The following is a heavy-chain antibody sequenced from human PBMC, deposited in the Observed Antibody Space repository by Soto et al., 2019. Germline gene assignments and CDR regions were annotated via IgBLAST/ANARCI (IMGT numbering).Heavy chain of an antibody. CDR2: IYHSGST. V-gene: IGHV4-38-2*02. D-gene: IGHD1-26*01. Sequence: PSETLSLTCTVSGDSITSYYWTWIRQPPGKGLEWIGSIYHSGSTYYNPSLKSRVTISVDTSKNQFSLKLSSVTAADTAVYYCARVGSGSYEGWFDYWGQGTLVTVSS. CDR3: ARVGSGSYEGWFDY. J-gene: IGHJ4*02. CDR1: GDSITSYY.